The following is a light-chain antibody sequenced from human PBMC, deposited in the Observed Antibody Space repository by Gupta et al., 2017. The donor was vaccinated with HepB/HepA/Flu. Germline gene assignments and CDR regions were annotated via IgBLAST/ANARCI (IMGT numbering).Light chain of an antibody. J-gene: IGKJ1*01. V-gene: IGKV3-15*01. Sequence: VMTQSPATLSVSPGERATLSCRASQSVSSNLAWYQQKPGQAPRLLIYGASTRATGIPARFGGSGSGTEFTLTISSLQSEDFAVYYCQQYNTWPRTFGQGTKVEI. CDR1: QSVSSN. CDR3: QQYNTWPRT. CDR2: GAS.